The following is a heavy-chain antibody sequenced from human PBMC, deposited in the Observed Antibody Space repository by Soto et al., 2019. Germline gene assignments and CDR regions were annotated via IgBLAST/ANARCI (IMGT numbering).Heavy chain of an antibody. V-gene: IGHV1-2*04. D-gene: IGHD3-22*01. CDR2: INPNSGGT. CDR3: ARDSHYYDSSGYYLDAFDI. CDR1: GYTFTGYY. Sequence: GASVKVSCKASGYTFTGYYMHWVRQAPGQGLEWMGWINPNSGGTNYAQKFQGWVTMTRDTSISTAYMELSRLRSDDTAVYYCARDSHYYDSSGYYLDAFDIWGQGTMVTV. J-gene: IGHJ3*02.